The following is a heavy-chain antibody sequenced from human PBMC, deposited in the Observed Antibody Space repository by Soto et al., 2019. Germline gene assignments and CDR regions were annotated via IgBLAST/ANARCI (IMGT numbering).Heavy chain of an antibody. Sequence: EVQLLESGGGLVQPGGSLRLSCAASGFTFSSYAMSWVRQAPGKGLEWVSAISGSGGSTYYADSVKGRFTNSRDNSKNTLYLQMNSLRAEDTAVYYCAKAAGPATAMSHYYYYGMDVWGQGTTVTVSS. CDR1: GFTFSSYA. CDR3: AKAAGPATAMSHYYYYGMDV. D-gene: IGHD2-2*01. J-gene: IGHJ6*02. CDR2: ISGSGGST. V-gene: IGHV3-23*01.